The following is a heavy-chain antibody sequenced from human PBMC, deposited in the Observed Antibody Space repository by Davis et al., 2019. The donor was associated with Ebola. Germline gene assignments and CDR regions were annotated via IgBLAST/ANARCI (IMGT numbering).Heavy chain of an antibody. D-gene: IGHD2-8*02. V-gene: IGHV5-51*01. CDR1: GYSFTNYW. Sequence: GGSLRLSCKGSGYSFTNYWITWVRQMPGKGLEWMGIIYTGDSDTRYSPSFRGQVTISADKSTKTAFLVWTGLKASDTAMYYCASLRRTITGMDDAFDIWGQGAMVTVSS. J-gene: IGHJ3*02. CDR3: ASLRRTITGMDDAFDI. CDR2: IYTGDSDT.